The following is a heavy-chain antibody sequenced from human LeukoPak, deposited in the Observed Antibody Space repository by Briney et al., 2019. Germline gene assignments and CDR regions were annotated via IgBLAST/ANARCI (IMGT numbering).Heavy chain of an antibody. V-gene: IGHV3-23*01. CDR1: GFTFSSYA. CDR3: ARPLLNYYYYSMDV. Sequence: PGGSLRLSCAASGFTFSSYAMSWVRQAPGKGLEWVSAISGSGGSTYYADSVKGRFTISRDNSKNTLYLQMNSLRAEDTAVHYCARPLLNYYYYSMDVWGQGTTVTVSS. J-gene: IGHJ6*02. CDR2: ISGSGGST. D-gene: IGHD2-21*02.